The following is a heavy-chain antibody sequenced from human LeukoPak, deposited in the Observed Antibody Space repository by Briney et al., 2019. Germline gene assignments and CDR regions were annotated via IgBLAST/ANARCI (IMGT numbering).Heavy chain of an antibody. Sequence: SVKVSCKASGGTFSSYAISWVRQAPGQGLEWMGGIIPIFGTANYAQKFQGRVTITADESTSTAYMELSSLRSEDTAVYYCASAIVVVITDYYYYGMDVWGQGTTVTVSS. V-gene: IGHV1-69*13. J-gene: IGHJ6*02. CDR1: GGTFSSYA. CDR3: ASAIVVVITDYYYYGMDV. D-gene: IGHD3-22*01. CDR2: IIPIFGTA.